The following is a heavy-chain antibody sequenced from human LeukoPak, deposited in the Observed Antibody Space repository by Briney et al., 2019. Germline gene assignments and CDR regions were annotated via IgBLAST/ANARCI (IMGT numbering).Heavy chain of an antibody. D-gene: IGHD3-22*01. J-gene: IGHJ4*02. CDR3: ATDLYYYDSSGYYDY. Sequence: GSSVKVSCTASGGTFSSYAISWVRQAPGQGLEWMGGIIPIFGTANYAQKFQGRVTITADESTSTAYMELSSLRSEDTAVYYCATDLYYYDSSGYYDYWGQGTLVTVSS. CDR2: IIPIFGTA. CDR1: GGTFSSYA. V-gene: IGHV1-69*01.